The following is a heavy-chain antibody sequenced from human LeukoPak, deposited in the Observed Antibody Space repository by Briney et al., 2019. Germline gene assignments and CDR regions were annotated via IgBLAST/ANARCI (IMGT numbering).Heavy chain of an antibody. Sequence: GGSLRLSCVVSGFTVSSNYMSWVRQVPGKGLEWVSVIYSGGSTYYAGSVKGRFTISRDNSKNTLYLQMNSLRAEDTAVYYCATIAPDVPATLTFDYWGQGTLVTVSS. CDR3: ATIAPDVPATLTFDY. D-gene: IGHD2-15*01. CDR1: GFTVSSNY. J-gene: IGHJ4*02. V-gene: IGHV3-66*01. CDR2: IYSGGST.